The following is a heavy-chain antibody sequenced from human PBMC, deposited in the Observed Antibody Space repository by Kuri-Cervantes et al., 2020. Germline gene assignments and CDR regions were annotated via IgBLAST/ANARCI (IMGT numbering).Heavy chain of an antibody. CDR1: GGSISSYY. J-gene: IGHJ4*02. V-gene: IGHV4-59*08. CDR3: ASQDYYGSGFDY. Sequence: GSLRLSCTVSGGSISSYYWSWIRQPPGKGLEWIGYIYYSGSTNYNPSLKSRVTISVDTSKNQFSLKLSSVTAADTAVYYCASQDYYGSGFDYWGQGTLVTVSS. D-gene: IGHD3-10*01. CDR2: IYYSGST.